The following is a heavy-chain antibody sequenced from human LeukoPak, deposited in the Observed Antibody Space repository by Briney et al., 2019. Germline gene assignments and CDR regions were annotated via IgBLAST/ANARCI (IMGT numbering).Heavy chain of an antibody. CDR1: GGSISSGGYY. D-gene: IGHD4-17*01. V-gene: IGHV4-31*03. Sequence: SETLSLTCTVSGGSISSGGYYWSWIRQHPGKGVEWIGYIYYSGSTYYNPSLKSRVTISVDTSKNQFSLKLSSVTAADTAVYYCARGRDYGDYDGMDVWGQGTTVTVSS. J-gene: IGHJ6*02. CDR3: ARGRDYGDYDGMDV. CDR2: IYYSGST.